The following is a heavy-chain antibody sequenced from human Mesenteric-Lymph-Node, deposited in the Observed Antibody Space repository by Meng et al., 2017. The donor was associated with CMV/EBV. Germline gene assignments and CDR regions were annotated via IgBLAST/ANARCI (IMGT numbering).Heavy chain of an antibody. CDR1: GFSFSSYA. J-gene: IGHJ6*02. Sequence: GESLKISCVASGFSFSSYAMNWVRQAPGKGLEWVSSISSSSSYIYYADSVKGRFTISRDNVKNSLYLQMNSLRAEDTAVYYCASPVRYCSGGSCPLGMDVWGQGTTVTVSS. CDR2: ISSSSSYI. CDR3: ASPVRYCSGGSCPLGMDV. D-gene: IGHD2-15*01. V-gene: IGHV3-21*01.